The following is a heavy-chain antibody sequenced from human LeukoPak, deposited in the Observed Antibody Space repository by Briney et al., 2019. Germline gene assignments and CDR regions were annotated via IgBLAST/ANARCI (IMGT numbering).Heavy chain of an antibody. D-gene: IGHD3-10*01. CDR2: IYHSGRT. CDR1: GYPISCGYY. J-gene: IGHJ4*02. V-gene: IGHV4-38-2*02. Sequence: SETLSLPYSVSGYPISCGYYWGSLGQPAGTGLEWIESIYHSGRTYYNLSLKSRVTISVDTSKYQFSLKLCSVTAADTAVYYCARVPPGSYYYGSGSYFDYWGQGNLVTVSS. CDR3: ARVPPGSYYYGSGSYFDY.